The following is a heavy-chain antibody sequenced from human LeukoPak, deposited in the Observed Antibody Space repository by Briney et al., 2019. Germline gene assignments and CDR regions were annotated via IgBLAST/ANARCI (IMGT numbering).Heavy chain of an antibody. V-gene: IGHV4-38-2*02. Sequence: SETLSLTCTVSGYSISSGYYWGWIRQPPGKGLELIGSIYHSGSTYYNPSLKSRVTISVDTSKNQFSLKLSSVTAADTAVYYCARDFDDILTGYSSNDYWGQGTLVTVSS. J-gene: IGHJ4*02. D-gene: IGHD3-9*01. CDR2: IYHSGST. CDR1: GYSISSGYY. CDR3: ARDFDDILTGYSSNDY.